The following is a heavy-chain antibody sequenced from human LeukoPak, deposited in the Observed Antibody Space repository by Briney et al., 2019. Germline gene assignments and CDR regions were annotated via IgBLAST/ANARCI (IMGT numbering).Heavy chain of an antibody. CDR3: ARALAADRDY. V-gene: IGHV3-48*04. J-gene: IGHJ4*02. Sequence: GGSLRLSCAVSGFTFSSFSMIWVRQAPGKGLECIADISADGRSPRYSDSVKGRFTISRDNAKNSLFLQMNSLKGEDTAVYYCARALAADRDYWGQGTLVTVSS. CDR2: ISADGRSP. CDR1: GFTFSSFS.